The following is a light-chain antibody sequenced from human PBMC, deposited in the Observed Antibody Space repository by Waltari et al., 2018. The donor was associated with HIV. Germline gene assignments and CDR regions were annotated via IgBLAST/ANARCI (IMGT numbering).Light chain of an antibody. J-gene: IGKJ3*01. CDR3: QQYDNVPVT. CDR2: DAS. Sequence: DIQMTQSPSSLSASVGDRVTITCQASQDISSYLNWYQQKPGKAPKLLIYDASDLKTGVPSRFSGSGSGTDFTFTISSLRPADIATYYCQQYDNVPVTFGPGTKVEIK. V-gene: IGKV1-33*01. CDR1: QDISSY.